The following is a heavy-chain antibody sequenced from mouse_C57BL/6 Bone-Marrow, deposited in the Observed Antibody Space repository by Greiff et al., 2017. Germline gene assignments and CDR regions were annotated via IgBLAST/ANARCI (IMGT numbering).Heavy chain of an antibody. Sequence: EVKLMESGGGLVKPGGSLKLSCAASGFTFSSYAMSWVRQTPEKRLEWVATLSDGGSYTYYPDNVKGRFTISRDNAKNNLYLQMSHLKSEDTAMYYCARGEAWFAYWGQGTLVTVSA. CDR1: GFTFSSYA. CDR2: LSDGGSYT. J-gene: IGHJ3*01. V-gene: IGHV5-4*03. CDR3: ARGEAWFAY.